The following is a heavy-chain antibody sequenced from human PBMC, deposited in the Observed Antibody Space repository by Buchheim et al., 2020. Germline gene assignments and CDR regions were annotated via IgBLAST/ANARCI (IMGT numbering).Heavy chain of an antibody. V-gene: IGHV3-15*01. CDR3: TTVFMVRGVIPTDDAFDI. CDR1: GFTFSNAW. J-gene: IGHJ3*02. Sequence: EVQLVESGGGLVKPGGSLRLSCAASGFTFSNAWMSWVRQAPGKGLEWVGRIKRKTDGGTTDYAAPVKGRLTISRDDSKNTMYLQMNSLKTEDTAVYYCTTVFMVRGVIPTDDAFDIWGQGT. D-gene: IGHD3-10*01. CDR2: IKRKTDGGTT.